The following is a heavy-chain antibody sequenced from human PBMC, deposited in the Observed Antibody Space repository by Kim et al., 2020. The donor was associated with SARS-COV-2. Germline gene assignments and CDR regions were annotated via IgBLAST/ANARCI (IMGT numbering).Heavy chain of an antibody. CDR2: ISAYNGNT. CDR1: GYTFTSYG. D-gene: IGHD6-13*01. Sequence: ASVKVSCKASGYTFTSYGISWVRQAPGQGLEWMGWISAYNGNTNYAQKLQGRVTMTTDTSTSTAYMELRSLRSDDTAVYYCARDLDPLGSIAAAKYFDYWGQGTLVTVSS. CDR3: ARDLDPLGSIAAAKYFDY. J-gene: IGHJ4*02. V-gene: IGHV1-18*04.